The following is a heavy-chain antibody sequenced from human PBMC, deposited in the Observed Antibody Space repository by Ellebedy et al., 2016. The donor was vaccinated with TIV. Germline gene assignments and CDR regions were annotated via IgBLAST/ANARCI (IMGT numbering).Heavy chain of an antibody. CDR3: AKRDYGAPFDI. J-gene: IGHJ3*02. Sequence: GGSLRLXCAASGFTFDDYAMHWVRQAPGKGLEWVSGISWNSGSIGYADSVKGRFTISRDNAKNSLYLQMNSLRAEDTALYYCAKRDYGAPFDIWGQGTMVTVSS. D-gene: IGHD4-17*01. CDR1: GFTFDDYA. CDR2: ISWNSGSI. V-gene: IGHV3-9*01.